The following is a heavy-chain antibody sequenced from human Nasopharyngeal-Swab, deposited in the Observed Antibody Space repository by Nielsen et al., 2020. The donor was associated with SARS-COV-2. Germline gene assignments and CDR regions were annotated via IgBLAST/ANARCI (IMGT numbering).Heavy chain of an antibody. Sequence: SETLSLTRPVPGVSISSQYLSWIRQPPGKGLEWIGYISHNSGTNYNPSLKSRVTMFMDTSKNQFSLKLRSVTAADTAVYYCAKEGATGWFDPWGQGTLVTVSS. CDR1: GVSISSQY. J-gene: IGHJ5*02. V-gene: IGHV4-59*11. CDR2: ISHNSGT. CDR3: AKEGATGWFDP.